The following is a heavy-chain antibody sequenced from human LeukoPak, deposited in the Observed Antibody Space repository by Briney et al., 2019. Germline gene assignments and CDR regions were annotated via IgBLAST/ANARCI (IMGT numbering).Heavy chain of an antibody. CDR2: IYYSGST. Sequence: SETLSLTCTVSGGSISSGGYYWSWIRQHPGKGLEWIGYIYYSGSTYYNPSLKSRVTISVDTSKNQFSLKLSSVTAADTAVYYCAREVAKYYDSSDSNWFDPWGQGTLVTVSS. CDR1: GGSISSGGYY. V-gene: IGHV4-31*03. D-gene: IGHD3-22*01. J-gene: IGHJ5*02. CDR3: AREVAKYYDSSDSNWFDP.